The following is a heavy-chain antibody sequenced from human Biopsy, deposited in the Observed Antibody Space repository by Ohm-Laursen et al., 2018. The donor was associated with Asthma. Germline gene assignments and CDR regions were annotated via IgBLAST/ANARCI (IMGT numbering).Heavy chain of an antibody. CDR1: GYSLTDLS. Sequence: SVKVSCKLSGYSLTDLSMHWVRQAPGQGLEWMGGHDHEEGGTVNTRRFQGRVTMTEDTSTDTAYMELSSLSSDDTAVYYCASDFPKDYVRYNFQFWGQGTLVTVSS. V-gene: IGHV1-24*01. D-gene: IGHD4-17*01. J-gene: IGHJ4*02. CDR3: ASDFPKDYVRYNFQF. CDR2: HDHEEGGT.